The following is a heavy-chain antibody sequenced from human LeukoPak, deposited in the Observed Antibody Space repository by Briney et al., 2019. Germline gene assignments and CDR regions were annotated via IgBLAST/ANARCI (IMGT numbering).Heavy chain of an antibody. CDR2: INHSGST. J-gene: IGHJ4*02. V-gene: IGHV4-34*01. D-gene: IGHD6-19*01. CDR3: ARGKKWLVLSFDY. CDR1: GGSFSGYY. Sequence: SETLSLTCAVYGGSFSGYYWSWIRQPPGKGLEWIGEINHSGSTNYNPSLKSRVTISVDTSKNQFSLKPSSVTAADTAVYYCARGKKWLVLSFDYWGQGTLVTVSS.